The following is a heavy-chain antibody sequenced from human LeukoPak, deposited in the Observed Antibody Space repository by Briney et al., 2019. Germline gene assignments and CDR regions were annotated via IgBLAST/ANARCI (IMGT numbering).Heavy chain of an antibody. Sequence: QSGGSLRLSCTASGFSFGDDAWSWFRQAPGRGLEFVSFIRKKGYGETTDYAASVRGRFTISRDDAKSTAYLQMNSLEIGDTALYYCSRGLHDYGDSNYYFDQWGRGTQVTVSS. J-gene: IGHJ4*02. CDR1: GFSFGDDA. D-gene: IGHD4-17*01. CDR2: IRKKGYGETT. CDR3: SRGLHDYGDSNYYFDQ. V-gene: IGHV3-49*03.